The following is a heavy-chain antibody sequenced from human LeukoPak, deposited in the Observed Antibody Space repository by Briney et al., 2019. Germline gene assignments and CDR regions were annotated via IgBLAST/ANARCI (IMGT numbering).Heavy chain of an antibody. J-gene: IGHJ4*02. V-gene: IGHV3-23*01. Sequence: GGSLRLSCAASGFTFSSYSMNWVRQAPGKGLEWVSAISGSGGSTYYADSVKGRFTISRDNSKNTLYLQMNSLRAEDTAVYYCAKVLSLSVVVTFGFDYWGQGTLVTVSS. CDR1: GFTFSSYS. CDR2: ISGSGGST. CDR3: AKVLSLSVVVTFGFDY. D-gene: IGHD3-22*01.